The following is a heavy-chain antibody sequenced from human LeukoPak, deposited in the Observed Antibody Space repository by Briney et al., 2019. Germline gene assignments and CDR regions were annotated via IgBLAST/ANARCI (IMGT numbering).Heavy chain of an antibody. V-gene: IGHV3-23*01. J-gene: IGHJ4*02. CDR3: AKVAYDFWSGYYDY. Sequence: PGGSLRLSCAASGFTFSSYAMSWVRQAPGKGLERVSAISGSGGSTYYADSVKGRFTISRDNSKNTLYLQMNSLRAEDTAVYYCAKVAYDFWSGYYDYWGQGTLVTVSS. CDR2: ISGSGGST. CDR1: GFTFSSYA. D-gene: IGHD3-3*01.